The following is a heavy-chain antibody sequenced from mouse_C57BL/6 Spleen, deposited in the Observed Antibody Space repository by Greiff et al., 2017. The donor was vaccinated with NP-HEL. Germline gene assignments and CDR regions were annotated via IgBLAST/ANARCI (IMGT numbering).Heavy chain of an antibody. Sequence: EVNVVESGEGLVKPGGSLKLSCAASGFTFSSYAMSWVRQTPEKRLEWVAYISSGGDYIYYADTVKGRFTISRDNARNTLYLQMSSLKSEDTAMYYCTRGDYSNPFDYWGQGTTLTVSS. J-gene: IGHJ2*01. CDR2: ISSGGDYI. D-gene: IGHD2-5*01. V-gene: IGHV5-9-1*02. CDR1: GFTFSSYA. CDR3: TRGDYSNPFDY.